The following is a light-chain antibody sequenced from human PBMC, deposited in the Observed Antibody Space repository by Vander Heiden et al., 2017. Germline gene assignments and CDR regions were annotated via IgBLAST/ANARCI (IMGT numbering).Light chain of an antibody. Sequence: SYVLTPPPSVSVAPGQTARITCGGNKIGSKSVHWYQQKPGQAPVLVVCDDSDRPSGIPERFSGANSGNSATLTISRVEAGDEADYYCQVWDTSSDSGVFGGGTKLTVL. V-gene: IGLV3-21*02. CDR1: KIGSKS. CDR3: QVWDTSSDSGV. CDR2: DDS. J-gene: IGLJ3*02.